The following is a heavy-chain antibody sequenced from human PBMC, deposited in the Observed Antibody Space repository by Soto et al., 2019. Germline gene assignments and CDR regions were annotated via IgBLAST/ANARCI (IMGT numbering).Heavy chain of an antibody. Sequence: GGSLRLSCAASGFTFSSYGMHWVRQAPGKGLEWVAVISYDGSNKYYADSVKGRFTISRDNSKNTLYLQMNSLRAEDTAVYYCEKDRDAMVFDYWGQGTLVTVSS. D-gene: IGHD5-18*01. V-gene: IGHV3-30*18. J-gene: IGHJ4*02. CDR2: ISYDGSNK. CDR3: EKDRDAMVFDY. CDR1: GFTFSSYG.